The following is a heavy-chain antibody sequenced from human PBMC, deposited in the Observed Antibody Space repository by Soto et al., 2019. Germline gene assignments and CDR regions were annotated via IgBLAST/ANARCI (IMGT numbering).Heavy chain of an antibody. CDR2: IIPFLGVT. V-gene: IGHV1-69*02. D-gene: IGHD3-16*01. CDR3: ARYWESSVYTWSFGGL. J-gene: IGHJ4*02. Sequence: QVQLVQSGAEVKKPGSSVKVSCKSSGGTYSPYTINWVRQAPGHGLEWMGRIIPFLGVTNYGLKFQARVTITADKATNTAYRELRGLRFEDTAVYYCARYWESSVYTWSFGGLWGRGTLVPGSS. CDR1: GGTYSPYT.